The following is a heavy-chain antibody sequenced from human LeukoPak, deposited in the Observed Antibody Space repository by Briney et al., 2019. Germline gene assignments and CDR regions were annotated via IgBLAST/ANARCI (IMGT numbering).Heavy chain of an antibody. CDR3: AREGGSQLWSQSDYYYGMDV. CDR2: INAGNGNT. Sequence: PGASVKVSCKASGYTFTSYAMHWVRQAPGQRLEWMGWINAGNGNTKYSQKFQGRVTMTRDTSTSTVYMELSSLRSEDTAVYYCAREGGSQLWSQSDYYYGMDVWGQGTTVTVSS. CDR1: GYTFTSYA. V-gene: IGHV1-3*01. J-gene: IGHJ6*02. D-gene: IGHD5-18*01.